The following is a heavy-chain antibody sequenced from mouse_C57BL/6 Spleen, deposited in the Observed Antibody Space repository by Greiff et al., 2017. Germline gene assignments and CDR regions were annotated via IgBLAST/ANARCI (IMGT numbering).Heavy chain of an antibody. Sequence: QVQLQQSGAELVRPGASVTLSCKASGYTFTDYEMHWVKQTPVHGLEWIGAIDPETGGTAYNQKFKGKAILTADKSSSTAYMELRSLTSEDSAVYDCTRKWTYYSNYDWYFDVWGTGTTVTVSS. CDR1: GYTFTDYE. J-gene: IGHJ1*03. CDR2: IDPETGGT. V-gene: IGHV1-15*01. CDR3: TRKWTYYSNYDWYFDV. D-gene: IGHD2-5*01.